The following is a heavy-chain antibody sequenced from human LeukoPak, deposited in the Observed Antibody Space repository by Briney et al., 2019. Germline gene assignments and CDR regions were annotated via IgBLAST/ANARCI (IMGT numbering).Heavy chain of an antibody. D-gene: IGHD3-22*01. Sequence: GGSLRLSCAASGFSFSSYAMSWVRQAPGKGLEWVSGISYSGGSTYSADSVKGRFTISRDNTINTLYLQMNSLRAEDTAVYYCTRTFYLDSSSYFYFWGLGTLVTVSS. CDR3: TRTFYLDSSSYFYF. J-gene: IGHJ4*02. CDR1: GFSFSSYA. V-gene: IGHV3-23*01. CDR2: ISYSGGST.